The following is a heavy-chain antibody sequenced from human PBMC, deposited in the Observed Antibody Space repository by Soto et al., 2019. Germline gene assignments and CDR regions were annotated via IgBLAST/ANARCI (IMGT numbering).Heavy chain of an antibody. CDR1: GGSITSGGYY. CDR2: IYDSGST. D-gene: IGHD3-10*01. J-gene: IGHJ4*02. CDR3: ARKQAGYFYGIDY. Sequence: SETLSLTCTVSGGSITSGGYYWSWIRQHPGKGLEWLGYIYDSGSTFYNPSLKSRITLSVDTSKDQFSLKLSSVTVADTAVYFCARKQAGYFYGIDYWGQGTLVTVSS. V-gene: IGHV4-31*03.